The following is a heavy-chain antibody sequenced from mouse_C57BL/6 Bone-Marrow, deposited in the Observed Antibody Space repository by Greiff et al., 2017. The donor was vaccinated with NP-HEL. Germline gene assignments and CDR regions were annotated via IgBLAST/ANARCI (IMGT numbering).Heavy chain of an antibody. CDR1: GYTFTSYG. Sequence: VQLQQSGAELARPGASVKLSCKASGYTFTSYGISWVMQRTGQGLEWIGEIYPRSGNTYYNEKFKGKATLTADKSSSTAYMELRSLTSEDSAVYFCARYYYSNPAWLAYWGQGTLVTVSA. D-gene: IGHD2-5*01. J-gene: IGHJ3*01. V-gene: IGHV1-81*01. CDR2: IYPRSGNT. CDR3: ARYYYSNPAWLAY.